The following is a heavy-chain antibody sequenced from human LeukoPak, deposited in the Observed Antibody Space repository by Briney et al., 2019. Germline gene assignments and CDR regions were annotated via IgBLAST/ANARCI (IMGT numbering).Heavy chain of an antibody. CDR3: ARRDYDILTGYYWFDP. V-gene: IGHV4-34*01. D-gene: IGHD3-9*01. CDR1: GGSFSGYY. J-gene: IGHJ5*02. Sequence: PSETLSLTCAVYGGSFSGYYWSWIRQPPGKGLEWIGEINHSGSTNYNPSLESRVTISIDTSKNQFSLKLSSVTAADTAVYYCARRDYDILTGYYWFDPWGQGTLVTVSS. CDR2: INHSGST.